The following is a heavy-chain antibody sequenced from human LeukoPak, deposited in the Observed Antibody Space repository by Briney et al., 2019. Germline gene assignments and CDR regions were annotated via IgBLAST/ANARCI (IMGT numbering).Heavy chain of an antibody. CDR2: IIPILGTA. Sequence: ASVKVSCKASGGTFSSYAISWVRQAPGQGLEWMGGIIPILGTANYAQKFQGRVTITADKSTSTAYMELSSLRSEDTAVYYCARDLSVRFGELSDAFDIWGQGTMVTVSS. V-gene: IGHV1-69*10. CDR1: GGTFSSYA. CDR3: ARDLSVRFGELSDAFDI. D-gene: IGHD3-10*01. J-gene: IGHJ3*02.